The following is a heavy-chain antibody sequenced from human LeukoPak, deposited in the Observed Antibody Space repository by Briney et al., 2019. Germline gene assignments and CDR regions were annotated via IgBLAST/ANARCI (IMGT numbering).Heavy chain of an antibody. J-gene: IGHJ6*02. V-gene: IGHV1-2*04. CDR1: GYTSTGYY. D-gene: IGHD6-19*01. CDR3: ARKSSGYSIGEYGMDV. CDR2: INPNSGGT. Sequence: ASVKVSCKASGYTSTGYYMHWVRQAPGQGLEWMGWINPNSGGTNYAQKFQGWVTMTRDTSISTAYMELSRLRSDDTAVYYCARKSSGYSIGEYGMDVWGQGTTVTVSS.